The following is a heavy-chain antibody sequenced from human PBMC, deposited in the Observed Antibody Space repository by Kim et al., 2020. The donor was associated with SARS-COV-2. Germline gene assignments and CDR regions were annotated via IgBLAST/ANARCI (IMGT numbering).Heavy chain of an antibody. V-gene: IGHV7-4-1*02. D-gene: IGHD1-26*01. Sequence: ASVKVSCKASGYTFTSYAMNWVRQAPGQGLEWMGWINTNTGNPTYAQGFTGRFVFSLDTSVSTAYLQISSLKAEDTAVYYCAGKRWELDPRYYYYGMDVWGQGTAVTVSS. CDR1: GYTFTSYA. CDR2: INTNTGNP. CDR3: AGKRWELDPRYYYYGMDV. J-gene: IGHJ6*02.